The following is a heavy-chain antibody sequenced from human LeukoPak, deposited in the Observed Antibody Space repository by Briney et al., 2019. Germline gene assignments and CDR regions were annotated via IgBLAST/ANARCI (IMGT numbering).Heavy chain of an antibody. J-gene: IGHJ4*02. CDR2: IKQDGSEK. V-gene: IGHV3-7*03. CDR3: ARDGLVCSGGSCYSDY. D-gene: IGHD2-15*01. CDR1: GFTFSSYW. Sequence: GGSLRLSCAASGFTFSSYWMSWVRQAPGKGLEWVANIKQDGSEKYYVDSVKGRFTISRDNAKNSLYLQMNSLRAEDTAEYYCARDGLVCSGGSCYSDYWGQGTLVTVSS.